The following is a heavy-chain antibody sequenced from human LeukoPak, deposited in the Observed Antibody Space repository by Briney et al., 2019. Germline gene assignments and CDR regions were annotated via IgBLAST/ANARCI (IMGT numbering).Heavy chain of an antibody. CDR1: GFTFSSFT. Sequence: GGSLRLSCAASGFTFSSFTMNWVRQAPGKGLKWVSSISSSSRYIYYGDSVMGRFTISRDNAKNSLYLQMNSLRAEDTAVCYCARGGSDPVSGRYYGGGAFDIWGQGTMVTVSS. CDR3: ARGGSDPVSGRYYGGGAFDI. J-gene: IGHJ3*02. CDR2: ISSSSRYI. D-gene: IGHD1-26*01. V-gene: IGHV3-21*01.